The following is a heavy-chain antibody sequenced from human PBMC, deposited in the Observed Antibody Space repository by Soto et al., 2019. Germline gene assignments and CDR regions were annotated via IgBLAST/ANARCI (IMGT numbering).Heavy chain of an antibody. CDR1: GFTFSDYD. CDR3: ARGRDSGLYYFDY. D-gene: IGHD2-21*01. J-gene: IGHJ4*02. V-gene: IGHV3-13*01. CDR2: ISTAGDT. Sequence: PGGSLRLSCAASGFTFSDYDMHWVRQVTGKGLEWVSTISTAGDTYYPGSVKGRFTISRENAKNSLSLQMNSLRADDTAVYYCARGRDSGLYYFDYWGQGTLVTVSS.